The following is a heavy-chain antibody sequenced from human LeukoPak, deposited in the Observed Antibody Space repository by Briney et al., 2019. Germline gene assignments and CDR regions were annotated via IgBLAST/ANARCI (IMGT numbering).Heavy chain of an antibody. CDR3: AIHGITMVRGANNWFDP. J-gene: IGHJ5*02. CDR2: IYYSGST. V-gene: IGHV4-39*01. D-gene: IGHD3-10*01. CDR1: GGSISSSSYY. Sequence: SETLSLTCTVSGGSISSSSYYWGWIRQPPGKGLEWIGSIYYSGSTYYNPSLKSRVTISVDTSKNQFSLKLSSVTAADTAVYYCAIHGITMVRGANNWFDPWGQGTLVTVSS.